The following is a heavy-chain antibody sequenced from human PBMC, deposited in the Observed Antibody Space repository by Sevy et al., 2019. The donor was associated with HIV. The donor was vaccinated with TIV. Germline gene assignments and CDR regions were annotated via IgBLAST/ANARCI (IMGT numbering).Heavy chain of an antibody. V-gene: IGHV3-23*01. Sequence: GGSLRLSCAASGFTFYNYAMNWVRQAPGKGLEWVSTIFRSGETTYYADSVKAQFTISRDNSKNTLYLQMNSLRTEDTALYYCAGARYDSSGSFDAFDIWGQGTMVTVSS. J-gene: IGHJ3*02. CDR2: IFRSGETT. CDR1: GFTFYNYA. D-gene: IGHD3-22*01. CDR3: AGARYDSSGSFDAFDI.